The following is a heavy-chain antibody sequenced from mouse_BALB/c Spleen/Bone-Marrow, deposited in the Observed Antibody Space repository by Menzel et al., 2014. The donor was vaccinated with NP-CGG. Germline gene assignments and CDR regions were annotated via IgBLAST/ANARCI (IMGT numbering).Heavy chain of an antibody. CDR1: GFTFSSYA. V-gene: IGHV5-9-3*01. CDR2: ISSGGSYT. Sequence: VQVVESGGGLVKPGGSLKLSCAASGFTFSSYAMSWVRQTPEKRLEWVATISSGGSYTYYPDSVKGRFTISRDNAKNTLYLQMSSLRSEDTAMYYCARGGGYDWYFDVWGAGTTVTVSS. D-gene: IGHD2-2*01. CDR3: ARGGGYDWYFDV. J-gene: IGHJ1*01.